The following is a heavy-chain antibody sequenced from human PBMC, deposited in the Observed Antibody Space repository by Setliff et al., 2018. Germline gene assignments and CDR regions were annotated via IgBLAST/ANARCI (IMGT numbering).Heavy chain of an antibody. J-gene: IGHJ6*03. D-gene: IGHD3-22*01. Sequence: WASVKVSCKASGGTFSRSAISWVRQAPGQGLEWMGGIIPIFGTPTYAQKFQGRVTIIADESTSTTYMELSSLRSEDTAVYYCARGPQKFYSDTSGYYYDALYYYYMDVWGKGTTVTVSS. V-gene: IGHV1-69*13. CDR2: IIPIFGTP. CDR1: GGTFSRSA. CDR3: ARGPQKFYSDTSGYYYDALYYYYMDV.